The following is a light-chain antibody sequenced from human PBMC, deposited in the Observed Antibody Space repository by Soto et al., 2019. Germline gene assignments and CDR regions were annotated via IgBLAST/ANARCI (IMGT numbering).Light chain of an antibody. V-gene: IGKV3-20*01. Sequence: ENVLTQSPGTLSLSPGERATLSCRASQSVSSSYLAWYQQKPGQAPRLPIYGASSRATGIPDRFSGSGSGTDFTLTISRLETEDFAVYYCQQYGSSPYTFGQGTKLEIK. CDR1: QSVSSSY. CDR2: GAS. J-gene: IGKJ2*01. CDR3: QQYGSSPYT.